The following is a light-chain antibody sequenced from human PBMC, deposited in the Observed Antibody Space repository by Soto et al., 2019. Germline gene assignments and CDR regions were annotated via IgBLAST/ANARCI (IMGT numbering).Light chain of an antibody. Sequence: EIVLTQSPGTLSLSPGERATLSCRASQSVSSGYLAWYQQKPGQAPRLLIYGASSRATGIPDRFSGSGSGTDFTLTIIRLEPEDFAVYYCQQYGGSPTWTFGQGTTVEIK. CDR3: QQYGGSPTWT. CDR1: QSVSSGY. V-gene: IGKV3-20*01. CDR2: GAS. J-gene: IGKJ1*01.